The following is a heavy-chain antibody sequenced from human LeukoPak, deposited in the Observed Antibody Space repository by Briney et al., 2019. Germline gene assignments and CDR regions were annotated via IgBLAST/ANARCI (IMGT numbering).Heavy chain of an antibody. Sequence: PSETLSLTCAVSGGSINSGSYYWSWIRQPAGKGLEWIGHIYASGSTNYNPSLKNRVTMSIDTSKNQFSLKLRSVTAADTAVYYCARVPYYYDSSGYYNFDYWGQGTLVTVSS. D-gene: IGHD3-22*01. CDR3: ARVPYYYDSSGYYNFDY. J-gene: IGHJ4*02. CDR2: IYASGST. CDR1: GGSINSGSYY. V-gene: IGHV4-61*09.